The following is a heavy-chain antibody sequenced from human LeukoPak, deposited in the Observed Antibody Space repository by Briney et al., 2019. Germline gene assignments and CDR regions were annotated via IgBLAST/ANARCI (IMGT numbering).Heavy chain of an antibody. CDR1: GYTFTSYY. J-gene: IGHJ4*02. Sequence: GASVKVSCKASGYTFTSYYMHWVRQAPGQGLEWMGIINPSGGSTSCAQKFQGRVTMTRDTSTSTVYMELSSLRSEDTAVYYCARDQGGYGLFDYWGQGTLVTVSS. D-gene: IGHD5-12*01. CDR3: ARDQGGYGLFDY. V-gene: IGHV1-46*01. CDR2: INPSGGST.